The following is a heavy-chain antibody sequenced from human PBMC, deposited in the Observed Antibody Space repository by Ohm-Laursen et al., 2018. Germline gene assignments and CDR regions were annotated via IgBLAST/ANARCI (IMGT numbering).Heavy chain of an antibody. D-gene: IGHD3-3*01. CDR1: GFTFSSYA. Sequence: SLRLSCAASGFTFSSYAMNWVRQAPGKELEWVSGISGSGSRTYYADSVKGRFTISRDNAKNSLYLQMNSLRAEDTAVYYCARDSEYYDFWSGYSRDAFDIWGQGTMVTVSS. CDR2: ISGSGSRT. CDR3: ARDSEYYDFWSGYSRDAFDI. J-gene: IGHJ3*02. V-gene: IGHV3-23*01.